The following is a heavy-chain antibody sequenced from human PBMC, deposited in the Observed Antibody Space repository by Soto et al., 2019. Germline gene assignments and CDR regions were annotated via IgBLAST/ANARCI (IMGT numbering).Heavy chain of an antibody. CDR1: GGSISSRGYY. Sequence: QVQLQESGPGLVKPSPTLSLTCTVSGGSISSRGYYWRGFRQHPGQGLEWIGYIYYSGSTYYNPSLKTRGTISVDTSKNQFSLKLSSVTAADTAVYYCARAALNGGWYKASYYGMDVWGQGTTVTVSS. CDR2: IYYSGST. V-gene: IGHV4-31*03. CDR3: ARAALNGGWYKASYYGMDV. J-gene: IGHJ6*02. D-gene: IGHD6-19*01.